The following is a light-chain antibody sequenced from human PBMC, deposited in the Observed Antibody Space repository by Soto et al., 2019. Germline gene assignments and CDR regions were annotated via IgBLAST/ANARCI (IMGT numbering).Light chain of an antibody. J-gene: IGLJ2*01. V-gene: IGLV2-14*03. CDR3: CSYTTTSTFV. CDR2: EVF. CDR1: SSDVGGYNY. Sequence: QSVLTQPASVSGSPGQSIPISCTGTSSDVGGYNYVSWYQQHPGKVPKLMIYEVFRRPSGISDRFSGSKSGNTASLTISGLQAEDEADYYCCSYTTTSTFVFGGGTKLTVL.